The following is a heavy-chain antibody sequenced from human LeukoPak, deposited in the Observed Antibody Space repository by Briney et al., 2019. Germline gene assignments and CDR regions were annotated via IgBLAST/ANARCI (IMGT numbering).Heavy chain of an antibody. D-gene: IGHD3-9*01. Sequence: ASVKVSCKASGYTFTSYGISWVRQAPGQGLEWMGWISAYNGNTNYAQKLQGRVTMTTDTSTSTAYMELRSLRSDDTAVYYCARDRGFNDILTGYYKGAFDIWGQGTMATVSS. CDR1: GYTFTSYG. J-gene: IGHJ3*02. V-gene: IGHV1-18*01. CDR2: ISAYNGNT. CDR3: ARDRGFNDILTGYYKGAFDI.